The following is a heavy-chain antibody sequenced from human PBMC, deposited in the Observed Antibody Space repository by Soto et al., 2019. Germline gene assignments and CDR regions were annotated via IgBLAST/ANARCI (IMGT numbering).Heavy chain of an antibody. V-gene: IGHV3-11*01. CDR1: GFTFNDYY. D-gene: IGHD2-15*01. Sequence: PWGSLLLSCASSGFTFNDYYMTWIRQAPGKGLEWVSYISSSGSGIYYADSMKGRFTISRDNAKKSLYLQMSSLRAEDTAVYYCAREYSDAFDIWGQGTMVTVSS. J-gene: IGHJ3*02. CDR2: ISSSGSGI. CDR3: AREYSDAFDI.